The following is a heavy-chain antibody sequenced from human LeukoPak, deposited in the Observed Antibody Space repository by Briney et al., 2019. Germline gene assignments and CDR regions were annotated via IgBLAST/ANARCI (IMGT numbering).Heavy chain of an antibody. Sequence: GASVKVSCKASGYTFTSYDINWVRQGTGQGLEWMGWMNPNSGNTGYAQKFQGRVTMTRNTSISTAYMELSSLRSEDTAVYYCARVPAKRYCSSTSCYSGWFDPWGQGTLVTVSS. D-gene: IGHD2-2*01. V-gene: IGHV1-8*01. CDR1: GYTFTSYD. CDR3: ARVPAKRYCSSTSCYSGWFDP. J-gene: IGHJ5*02. CDR2: MNPNSGNT.